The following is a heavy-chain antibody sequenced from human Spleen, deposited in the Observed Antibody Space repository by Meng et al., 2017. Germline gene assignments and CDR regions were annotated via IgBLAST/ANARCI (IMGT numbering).Heavy chain of an antibody. V-gene: IGHV3-23*01. D-gene: IGHD3-22*01. CDR3: ARSPIDKYDLSALPLDY. CDR1: GFAFSSYA. Sequence: GGSLRLSCAPSGFAFSSYAMSWVRQAPGKGLEWVSAISGSGSGTYYADSVKGRFTISRDNSKNTVFLQINSLRAEDTAVYYCARSPIDKYDLSALPLDYWGQGTLVTVSS. J-gene: IGHJ4*02. CDR2: ISGSGSGT.